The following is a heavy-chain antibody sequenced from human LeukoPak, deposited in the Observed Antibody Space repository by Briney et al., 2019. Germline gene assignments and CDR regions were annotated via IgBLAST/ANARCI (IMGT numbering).Heavy chain of an antibody. D-gene: IGHD2-2*01. CDR3: ARGRYCSRTSCENFDY. Sequence: GGSLRLSCAASGFTFSSAWMSWVRQAPGQGREWVANIKQDGSEKYYVDSVKGRFTISRDNAKNSLYLQMNSLRAEDTALYYCARGRYCSRTSCENFDYWAQGTLVTVSS. V-gene: IGHV3-7*01. CDR1: GFTFSSAW. J-gene: IGHJ4*02. CDR2: IKQDGSEK.